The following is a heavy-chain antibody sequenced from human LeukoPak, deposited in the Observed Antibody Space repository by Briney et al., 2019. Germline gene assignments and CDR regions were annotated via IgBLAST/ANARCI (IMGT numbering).Heavy chain of an antibody. V-gene: IGHV1-69*04. CDR1: GGTFSSYA. J-gene: IGHJ6*02. CDR3: ARGLGYCSSTSCHYYYYYGMDV. D-gene: IGHD2-2*01. Sequence: SVKVSCKASGGTFSSYAISWVRQAPGQELEWMGRIIPILGIANYAQKFQGRVTITADKSTSTAYMELSSLRSEDTAVYYCARGLGYCSSTSCHYYYYYGMDVWGQGTTVTVSS. CDR2: IIPILGIA.